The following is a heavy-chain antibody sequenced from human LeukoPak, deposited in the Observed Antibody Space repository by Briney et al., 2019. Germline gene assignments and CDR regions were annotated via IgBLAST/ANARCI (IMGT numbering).Heavy chain of an antibody. J-gene: IGHJ4*02. Sequence: HGESLKISCKGSGYSFTSYWIGWVRPMPGKGLEWMGIIYPGDSDTRYSPSFQGQVTISADKSISTAYLQWSSLKASDTAMYYCARLNSRAVAGLFDYWGQGTLVTVSS. CDR3: ARLNSRAVAGLFDY. D-gene: IGHD6-19*01. CDR1: GYSFTSYW. V-gene: IGHV5-51*01. CDR2: IYPGDSDT.